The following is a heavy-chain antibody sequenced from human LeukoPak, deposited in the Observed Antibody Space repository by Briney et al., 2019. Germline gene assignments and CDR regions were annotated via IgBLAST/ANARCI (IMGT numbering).Heavy chain of an antibody. D-gene: IGHD7-27*01. CDR2: IIPIFGTA. Sequence: SVKVSCKASGGTFSSYAISWVRQAPGQGLEWMGGIIPIFGTANYAQKFQGRVTLTRDTSTSSVYVELSSLRSEDTAVYYCARDKWGSGDIDYWGQGTLVTVSS. V-gene: IGHV1-69*05. CDR1: GGTFSSYA. J-gene: IGHJ4*02. CDR3: ARDKWGSGDIDY.